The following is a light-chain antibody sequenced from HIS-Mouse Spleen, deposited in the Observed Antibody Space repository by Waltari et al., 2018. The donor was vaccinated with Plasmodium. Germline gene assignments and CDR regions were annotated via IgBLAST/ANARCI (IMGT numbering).Light chain of an antibody. Sequence: SYELTQPSSVSVSPGQTARITCPGDVLAKKYARWFQQKPGQAPVLVSYKDSERPSGIPERFSGSSSGTTVTVTISGAQVDDEADYYCYSAADNNRVFGGGTKLTVL. J-gene: IGLJ3*02. CDR3: YSAADNNRV. CDR2: KDS. V-gene: IGLV3-27*01. CDR1: VLAKKY.